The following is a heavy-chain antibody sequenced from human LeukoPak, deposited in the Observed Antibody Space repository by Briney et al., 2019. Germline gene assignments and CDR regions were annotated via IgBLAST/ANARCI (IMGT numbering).Heavy chain of an antibody. CDR2: ISSSSSYI. CDR3: ARDLGCTNGVCYFPFDY. J-gene: IGHJ4*02. D-gene: IGHD2-8*01. Sequence: GGSLRLSCAASGFTFSSYSMNWVRQAPGKGLEWVSSISSSSSYIYYEDSVRGRFTISRDNAKNSLYLQMNSLRAEDTAVYYCARDLGCTNGVCYFPFDYWGQGTLVTVSS. CDR1: GFTFSSYS. V-gene: IGHV3-21*01.